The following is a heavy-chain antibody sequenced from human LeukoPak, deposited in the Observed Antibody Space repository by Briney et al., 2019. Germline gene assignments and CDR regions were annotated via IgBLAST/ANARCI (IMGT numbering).Heavy chain of an antibody. J-gene: IGHJ4*02. CDR2: INPNTGGT. CDR1: GYTFTGYY. Sequence: GASVKVSCKASGYTFTGYYIHWVRQAPGQGLEWMGWINPNTGGTNYGQKFQGRVTMTSDTSISTAYMNLNRLRSDDTAVHYCARGPPGGLRFLEWNSSLDYWGQGTLVTVSS. D-gene: IGHD3-3*01. V-gene: IGHV1-2*02. CDR3: ARGPPGGLRFLEWNSSLDY.